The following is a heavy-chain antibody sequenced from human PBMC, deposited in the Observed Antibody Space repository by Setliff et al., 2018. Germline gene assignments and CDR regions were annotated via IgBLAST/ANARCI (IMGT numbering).Heavy chain of an antibody. Sequence: ASVKVSCKSSGYSFTNYGFSWVRQAPGQGLEWMGWISLYDGHTNYAQNFQGRLTVTTDTSTSTAYMELSSLRFDDTAVYYCARGNPAERYEYWGQGTLVTVSS. CDR1: GYSFTNYG. CDR3: ARGNPAERYEY. V-gene: IGHV1-18*01. CDR2: ISLYDGHT. D-gene: IGHD5-12*01. J-gene: IGHJ1*01.